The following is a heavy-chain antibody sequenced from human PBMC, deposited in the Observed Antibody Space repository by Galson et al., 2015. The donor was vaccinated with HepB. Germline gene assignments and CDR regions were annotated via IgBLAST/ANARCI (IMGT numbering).Heavy chain of an antibody. Sequence: SLRLSCAASGFTFSSYAMSWVRQAPGKGLEWVSAISGSGGSTYYADSVKGRFTISRDNSKNTLYLQMNSLRAEDTAVYYCAKISYYYDSSGYLRADDAFDIWGQGTMVTVSS. V-gene: IGHV3-23*01. CDR1: GFTFSSYA. CDR2: ISGSGGST. J-gene: IGHJ3*02. D-gene: IGHD3-22*01. CDR3: AKISYYYDSSGYLRADDAFDI.